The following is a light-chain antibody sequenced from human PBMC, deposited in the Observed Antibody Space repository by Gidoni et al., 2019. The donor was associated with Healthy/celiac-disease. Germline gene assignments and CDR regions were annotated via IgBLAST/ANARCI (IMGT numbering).Light chain of an antibody. CDR2: EGS. Sequence: QSALTQPASVSGSPGQPITISCTGTSSDVGSYNLVSWYKQHPGKAPKIMIYEGSKRPSGVSNRFSGSKSGNTASLTISGLQAEDEAYYYCCSYAGSSTWVFGGGTKLSVL. CDR1: SSDVGSYNL. V-gene: IGLV2-23*01. CDR3: CSYAGSSTWV. J-gene: IGLJ3*02.